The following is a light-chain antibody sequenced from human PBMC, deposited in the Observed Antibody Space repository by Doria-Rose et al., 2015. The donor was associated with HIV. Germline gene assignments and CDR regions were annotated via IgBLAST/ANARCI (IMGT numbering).Light chain of an antibody. CDR1: QSLLHTSTNY. CDR2: WAS. CDR3: QQYYDTPS. Sequence: TQSPESLGMSLGERATLNCKSNQSLLHTSTNYLAWYQQKPGQPPKLLIYWASTRQSGVPARFSGSGSGTDFTLTISSLEAEDVAVYYCQQYYDTPSFGPGTTVDIK. V-gene: IGKV4-1*01. J-gene: IGKJ3*01.